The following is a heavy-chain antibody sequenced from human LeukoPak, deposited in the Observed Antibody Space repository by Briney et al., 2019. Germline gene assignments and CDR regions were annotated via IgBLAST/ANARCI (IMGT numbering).Heavy chain of an antibody. CDR3: AKDFIVVVPAAIEEGDY. D-gene: IGHD2-2*02. CDR1: GFTFSSYG. Sequence: GGSLRLSCAASGFTFSSYGMHWVRQAPGKGLEWVAVISYDGSNKYYADSVKGRFTISRDNSKNTLSLQMNSLRAEDTAVYYCAKDFIVVVPAAIEEGDYRGQGTLVTVSS. CDR2: ISYDGSNK. J-gene: IGHJ4*02. V-gene: IGHV3-30*18.